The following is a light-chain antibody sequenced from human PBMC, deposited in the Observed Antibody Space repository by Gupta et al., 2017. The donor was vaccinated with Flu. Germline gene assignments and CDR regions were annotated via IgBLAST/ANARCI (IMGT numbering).Light chain of an antibody. J-gene: IGLJ3*02. Sequence: SYVLTQPPSVSVAPGQTARITCGGNNIGSKSVHWYQQKSGQAPVLVVYDDSDRPSGIPERISGSNSGSTATLTSSGVEAGDEADYYCQVWDSSSDHWVFGGGTKLTVL. V-gene: IGLV3-21*02. CDR1: NIGSKS. CDR3: QVWDSSSDHWV. CDR2: DDS.